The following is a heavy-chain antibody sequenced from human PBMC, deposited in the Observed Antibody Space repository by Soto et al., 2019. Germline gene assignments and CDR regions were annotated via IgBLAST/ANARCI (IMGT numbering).Heavy chain of an antibody. D-gene: IGHD3-22*01. CDR3: ARKDKSGYFNWFDP. V-gene: IGHV5-51*01. CDR2: IFPSDSDT. J-gene: IGHJ5*02. CDR1: GYRFTSYW. Sequence: PGESLKISCRTSGYRFTSYWIAWVRQMPGKGLEWMGIIFPSDSDTRYSPSFQGQVTISADRSTSTVFLQWASLNASDTAVYFCARKDKSGYFNWFDPWGQGTLVTVSS.